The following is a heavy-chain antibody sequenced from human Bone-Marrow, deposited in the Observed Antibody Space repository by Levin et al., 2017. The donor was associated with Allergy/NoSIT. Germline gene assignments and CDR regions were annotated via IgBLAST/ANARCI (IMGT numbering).Heavy chain of an antibody. CDR3: AKVYPSAGATYFDY. J-gene: IGHJ4*02. CDR1: GFTFSSYA. V-gene: IGHV3-23*01. CDR2: ISGSGGST. D-gene: IGHD1-26*01. Sequence: GESLKISCAASGFTFSSYAMSWVRQAPGKGLEWVSAISGSGGSTYYADSVKGRFTISRDNSKNTLYLQMNSLRAEDTAVYYCAKVYPSAGATYFDYWGQGTLVTVSS.